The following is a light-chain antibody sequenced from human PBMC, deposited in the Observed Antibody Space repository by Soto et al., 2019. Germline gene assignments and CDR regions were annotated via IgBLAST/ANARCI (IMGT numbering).Light chain of an antibody. CDR1: SGYSNYK. CDR3: AADHGSGSNFVV. V-gene: IGLV9-49*01. Sequence: QLVLTQPPSASASLGASVTLTCTLSSGYSNYKVDWYQQRPGKGPRFVVRVGTGGIVGSKGDGIPDRFSVFGSGLNRYLTIKNIQEEDESDYHCAADHGSGSNFVVFGGGTKLTVL. CDR2: VGTGGIVG. J-gene: IGLJ3*02.